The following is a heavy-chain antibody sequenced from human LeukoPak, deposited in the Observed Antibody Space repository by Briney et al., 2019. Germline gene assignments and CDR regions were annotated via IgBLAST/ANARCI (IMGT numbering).Heavy chain of an antibody. J-gene: IGHJ4*02. Sequence: ASVKVSCKASGYTFTSYGISWVRQAPGQGLEWMGWISAYNGNTNYAQKLQGRVTMTTDTSTSTAYMELRSLRSDDTAVYYCARDGPRYCSSTSCYHGFDYWDQGTLVTVSS. CDR1: GYTFTSYG. CDR2: ISAYNGNT. CDR3: ARDGPRYCSSTSCYHGFDY. D-gene: IGHD2-2*01. V-gene: IGHV1-18*01.